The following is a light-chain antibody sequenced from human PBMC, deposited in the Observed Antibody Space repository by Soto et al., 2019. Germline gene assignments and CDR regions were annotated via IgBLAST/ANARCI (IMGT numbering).Light chain of an antibody. CDR2: KAS. J-gene: IGKJ1*01. Sequence: DIQMTQSPSTLSASVGDRVTITCRASQSISSWLAWYQQKPGKAPKLLIYKASSLESGVPSRFSGSGSGTGFTLTISSLQSDDFATYYCQQYNSLWTFGQGTKVEIK. V-gene: IGKV1-5*03. CDR3: QQYNSLWT. CDR1: QSISSW.